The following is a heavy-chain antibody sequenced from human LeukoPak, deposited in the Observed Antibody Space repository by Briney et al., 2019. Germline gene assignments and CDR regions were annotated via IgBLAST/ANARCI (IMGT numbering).Heavy chain of an antibody. CDR3: AKEKVVVVPAATLGY. D-gene: IGHD2-2*01. CDR2: ISYDGSYK. CDR1: GFTFSNYG. V-gene: IGHV3-30*18. Sequence: TGGSLRLSCAASGFTFSNYGMHWVRQAPGKGLEWVTVISYDGSYKYYADSVKGRFTISRDNSKNTLYLQMNSLKAEDTAVYYCAKEKVVVVPAATLGYWGQGTLVTVSS. J-gene: IGHJ4*02.